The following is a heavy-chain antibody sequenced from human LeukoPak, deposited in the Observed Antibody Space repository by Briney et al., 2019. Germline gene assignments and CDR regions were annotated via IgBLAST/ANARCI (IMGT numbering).Heavy chain of an antibody. CDR3: ASATHRCSGGSCYEMDV. Sequence: ASVKVSCKASGYTFTSYGISWVRQAPGQGLEWMGGIIPLFGTPDYAQKFQDRLTITADKSTSTAYMELSSLRSEDTAVYYCASATHRCSGGSCYEMDVWGKGTTVTVSS. D-gene: IGHD2-15*01. J-gene: IGHJ6*04. CDR1: GYTFTSYG. CDR2: IIPLFGTP. V-gene: IGHV1-69*06.